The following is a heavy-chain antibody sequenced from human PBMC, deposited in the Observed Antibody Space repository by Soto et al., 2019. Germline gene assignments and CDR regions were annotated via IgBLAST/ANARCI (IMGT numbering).Heavy chain of an antibody. CDR3: TTDAEWGI. CDR2: IKSKKDGGAT. D-gene: IGHD2-8*01. J-gene: IGHJ3*02. V-gene: IGHV3-15*07. Sequence: PGGSLRLSCAASGLTFINAWMNWVRQAPGKGLEWIGRIKSKKDGGATEYSAVVKDRFTISRDDSKDTLYLQMNSLKTEDTAVYYCTTDAEWGIWGQGTMVTVSS. CDR1: GLTFINAW.